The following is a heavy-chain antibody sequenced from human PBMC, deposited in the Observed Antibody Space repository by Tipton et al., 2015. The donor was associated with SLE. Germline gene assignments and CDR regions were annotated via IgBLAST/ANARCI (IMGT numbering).Heavy chain of an antibody. CDR3: AKEPPPNYDDSSGPDY. CDR2: IRYDGSNK. V-gene: IGHV3-30*02. D-gene: IGHD6-19*01. Sequence: SLRLSCAASGCTFSSYGMHWVRQAPGKGLEWVAFIRYDGSNKYYADSVKGRFIISRDDSKNTLYLQMNSLRAEDTAVYYCAKEPPPNYDDSSGPDYWGQGTLVTVSS. CDR1: GCTFSSYG. J-gene: IGHJ4*02.